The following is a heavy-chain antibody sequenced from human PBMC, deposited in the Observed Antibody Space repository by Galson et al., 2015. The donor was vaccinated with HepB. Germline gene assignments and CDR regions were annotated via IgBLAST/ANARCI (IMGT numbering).Heavy chain of an antibody. CDR1: GGSFSGYY. Sequence: SETLSLTCAVYGGSFSGYYWSWIRLPPGKGLEWIGEINHSGGTNYNPSLKSRVTISVDTSKNQFSLKLSSVTAADTAVYYCASPWGIVGARPFQHWGQGTLVTVSS. J-gene: IGHJ1*01. CDR3: ASPWGIVGARPFQH. D-gene: IGHD1-26*01. V-gene: IGHV4-34*01. CDR2: INHSGGT.